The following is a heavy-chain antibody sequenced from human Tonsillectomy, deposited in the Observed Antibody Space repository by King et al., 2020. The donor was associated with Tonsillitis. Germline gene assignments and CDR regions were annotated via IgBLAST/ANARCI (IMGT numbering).Heavy chain of an antibody. J-gene: IGHJ4*02. CDR3: TRHYDFPLRYFAL. V-gene: IGHV3-49*03. CDR1: GFSLGDYD. CDR2: ITSKVYGETT. D-gene: IGHD3-3*01. Sequence: VQLVESGGGLVQPGRSLRLSCTGSGFSLGDYDMSWFRQAPGTRWEWVGAITSKVYGETTNYAASVKGRFSISRDKSRGIAFLQMSSLQTEDTAVYYCTRHYDFPLRYFALWGQGTLAAVSS.